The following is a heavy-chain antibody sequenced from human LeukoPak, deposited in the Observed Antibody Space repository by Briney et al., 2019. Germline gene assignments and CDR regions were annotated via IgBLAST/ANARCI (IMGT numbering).Heavy chain of an antibody. D-gene: IGHD2-15*01. Sequence: PGGSLRLPCAASGFTFSSYWMSWVRQAPGKGLEWVANIKQDGSEKYYVDSVKGRFTISRDNAKNSLYLQMNSLRAEDTAVYYCARAVVAATLYYFDYWGQGTLVTVSS. J-gene: IGHJ4*02. CDR2: IKQDGSEK. CDR3: ARAVVAATLYYFDY. V-gene: IGHV3-7*04. CDR1: GFTFSSYW.